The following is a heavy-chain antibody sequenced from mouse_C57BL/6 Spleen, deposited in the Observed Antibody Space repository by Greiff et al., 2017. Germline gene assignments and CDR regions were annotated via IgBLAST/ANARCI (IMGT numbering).Heavy chain of an antibody. J-gene: IGHJ2*01. CDR2: IDPSDSET. CDR3: ARRYYGSSYDYFDY. V-gene: IGHV1-52*01. CDR1: GYTFTSYW. Sequence: QVQLQQPGAELVRPGSSVKLSCKASGYTFTSYWMHWVKQRPIQGLEWIGNIDPSDSETHYNQKFKDKATLTVDKSSSTAYMQLSSLTSEDSAVYYCARRYYGSSYDYFDYGGQGTTLTVSS. D-gene: IGHD1-1*01.